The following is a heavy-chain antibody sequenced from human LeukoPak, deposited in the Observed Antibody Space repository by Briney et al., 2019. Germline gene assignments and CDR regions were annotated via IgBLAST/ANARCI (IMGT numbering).Heavy chain of an antibody. CDR1: GSPFNTYA. D-gene: IGHD2-15*01. CDR3: TRDSALLGVAFDL. Sequence: GGSLRLSCSASGSPFNTYAIHWVRQAPGKGLEYVAGISSNGDNTDFADSAKGRFTISRDNSKSTLFLQMNSLRAEDTAVYFCTRDSALLGVAFDLWGQGTVVNVSS. CDR2: ISSNGDNT. V-gene: IGHV3-64D*06. J-gene: IGHJ3*01.